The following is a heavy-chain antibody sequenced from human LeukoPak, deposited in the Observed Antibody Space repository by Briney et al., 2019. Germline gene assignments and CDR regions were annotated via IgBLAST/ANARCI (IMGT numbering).Heavy chain of an antibody. CDR3: ARRGDYVDYVRAFDI. D-gene: IGHD4-17*01. V-gene: IGHV1-18*01. CDR1: VYSFTTYG. Sequence: ASVKVSCKASVYSFTTYGISWVRQAPGQGLEWMGWISAYNGNTNYAQKLQGRVTMTTETYTSTAYLELRSVRSDDRAVYYCARRGDYVDYVRAFDIWGQGTMVTVSS. J-gene: IGHJ3*02. CDR2: ISAYNGNT.